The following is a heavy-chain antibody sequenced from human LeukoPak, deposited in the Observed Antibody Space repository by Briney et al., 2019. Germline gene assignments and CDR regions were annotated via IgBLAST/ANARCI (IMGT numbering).Heavy chain of an antibody. V-gene: IGHV1-2*02. J-gene: IGHJ5*02. CDR2: INCNSGGA. CDR3: ARDPPKYQLLYWFDP. Sequence: ASVKVSCKASGYTFIGYYIYWVRQAPGQGLEWMGWINCNSGGADYAQKFQGRITMTRDTSITTLYMELSSLRPDDTAVYYCARDPPKYQLLYWFDPWGQGTLVTVSS. D-gene: IGHD2-2*01. CDR1: GYTFIGYY.